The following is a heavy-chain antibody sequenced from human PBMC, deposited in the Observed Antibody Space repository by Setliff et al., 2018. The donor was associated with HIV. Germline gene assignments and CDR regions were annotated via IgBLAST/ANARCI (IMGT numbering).Heavy chain of an antibody. Sequence: PGGSLRLSCVAAGFTFSNYAMSWVRQPPGKGLEWVSGISGSGSTTLYADSVKGRFTISRDNSKNTVYLQMNSLRAEDTALYYCAEVVSYLYGPRLAFDFWGQGTLVTAPQ. CDR3: AEVVSYLYGPRLAFDF. D-gene: IGHD4-17*01. CDR2: ISGSGSTT. J-gene: IGHJ4*02. V-gene: IGHV3-23*01. CDR1: GFTFSNYA.